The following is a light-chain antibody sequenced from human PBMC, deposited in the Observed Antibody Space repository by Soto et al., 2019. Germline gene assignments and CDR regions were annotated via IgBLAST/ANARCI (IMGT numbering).Light chain of an antibody. CDR2: DTS. J-gene: IGKJ1*01. CDR1: QTIDNIY. CDR3: QHYSGSPET. V-gene: IGKV3-20*01. Sequence: EIVLTQSPGTLSLSPGERAALSCRASQTIDNIYLAWYQHKPGRPPRLLIYDTSTRATGTPDRFIGSGSGTYFTLTISGLEPEDFAEYSCQHYSGSPETFGPGTKVEIK.